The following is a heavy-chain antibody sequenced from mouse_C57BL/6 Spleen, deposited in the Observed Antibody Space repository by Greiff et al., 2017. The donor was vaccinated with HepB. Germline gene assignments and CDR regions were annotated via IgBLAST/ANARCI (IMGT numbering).Heavy chain of an antibody. J-gene: IGHJ1*03. CDR1: GYAFSSSW. Sequence: VQLQQSGPELVKPGASVKISCKASGYAFSSSWMNWVKQRPGKGLEWIGRIYPGDGDTNYNGKFKGKATLTADKSSSTAYMQLSSRTSEDSAVYFCARSELGYWYFDVWGTGTTVTVSS. CDR2: IYPGDGDT. CDR3: ARSELGYWYFDV. D-gene: IGHD4-1*01. V-gene: IGHV1-82*01.